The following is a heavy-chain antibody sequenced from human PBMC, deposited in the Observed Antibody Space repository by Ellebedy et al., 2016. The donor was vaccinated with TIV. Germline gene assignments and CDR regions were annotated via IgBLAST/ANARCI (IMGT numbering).Heavy chain of an antibody. CDR1: GHSFTSYG. CDR2: FNTGNGNT. V-gene: IGHV1-3*04. CDR3: ATREWQDPMDV. Sequence: ASVKVSXXASGHSFTSYGIHWVRQAPGQRLEWMGWFNTGNGNTKYSQKLQGRVTITRDTSATTVYMELSSLMSEDTAVYYCATREWQDPMDVWGQGTTVTVSS. D-gene: IGHD3-3*01. J-gene: IGHJ6*02.